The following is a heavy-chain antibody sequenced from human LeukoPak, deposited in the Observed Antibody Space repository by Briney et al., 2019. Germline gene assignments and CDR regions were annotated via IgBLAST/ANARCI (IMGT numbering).Heavy chain of an antibody. Sequence: GGSLRLSCATSGFIFSTYALSWVRQAPGKGLEWASSISGSGGSTYHADSVKGRFTISRDSSKNTLYLQMNSLRAEDTAIYYCARVVRAAPGKGYFDYWGQGTLVTVSS. CDR2: ISGSGGST. V-gene: IGHV3-23*01. CDR1: GFIFSTYA. CDR3: ARVVRAAPGKGYFDY. D-gene: IGHD6-13*01. J-gene: IGHJ4*02.